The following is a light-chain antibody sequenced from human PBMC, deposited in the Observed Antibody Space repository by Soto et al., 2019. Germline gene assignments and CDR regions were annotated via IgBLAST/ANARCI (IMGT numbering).Light chain of an antibody. CDR3: QYRNTWPPA. V-gene: IGKV3-11*01. CDR2: DAS. J-gene: IGKJ5*01. Sequence: EIVLTQSPATLSLSPGERATLSCRASQSVGIYLGWYQQRPGQAPRLLIYDASNRAAGIPARFSGSGSGTDFTLTINSRAHEDFAVYYCQYRNTWPPAFGQGTRLEIK. CDR1: QSVGIY.